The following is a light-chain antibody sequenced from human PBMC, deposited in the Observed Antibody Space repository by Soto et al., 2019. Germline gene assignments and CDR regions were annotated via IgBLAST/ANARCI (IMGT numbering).Light chain of an antibody. CDR2: VAS. CDR3: QQSYITPPT. J-gene: IGKJ3*01. Sequence: DVQMTQSPSSLSASVGDRVTITCRASQTISDYLYWYQQRPGKAPELLIYVASNLQSGVPPRFSGSGFGTDFTLTISSLQPEDFATYFCQQSYITPPTFGPGTKVN. V-gene: IGKV1-39*01. CDR1: QTISDY.